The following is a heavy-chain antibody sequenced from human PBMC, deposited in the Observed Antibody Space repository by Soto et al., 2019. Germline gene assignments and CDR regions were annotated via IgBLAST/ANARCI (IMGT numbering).Heavy chain of an antibody. V-gene: IGHV1-69*13. CDR1: GGTFSSYA. Sequence: ASVKVSCKASGGTFSSYAISWVRQAPGKGLEWMGGISPIFGTANYAQKFQGRVTITADESTSTAYMELSSLRSEDTAVYYCARTYCSGGSCYSYYYYGMDVWGQGTTVTVSS. D-gene: IGHD2-15*01. CDR2: ISPIFGTA. J-gene: IGHJ6*02. CDR3: ARTYCSGGSCYSYYYYGMDV.